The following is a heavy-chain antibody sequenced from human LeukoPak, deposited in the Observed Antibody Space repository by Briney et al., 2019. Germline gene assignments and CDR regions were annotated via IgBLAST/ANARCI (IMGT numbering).Heavy chain of an antibody. Sequence: HPGGSLRLSCAASGFTFSSYGMHWVRQAPGKGLEWVAVISDDGSNKYYADSVKGRFTISRDNSKNTLYLQMNSLRAEDTAVYYCAKGGYSGYDIDYWGQGTLVTVSS. D-gene: IGHD5-12*01. CDR2: ISDDGSNK. CDR1: GFTFSSYG. CDR3: AKGGYSGYDIDY. V-gene: IGHV3-30*18. J-gene: IGHJ4*02.